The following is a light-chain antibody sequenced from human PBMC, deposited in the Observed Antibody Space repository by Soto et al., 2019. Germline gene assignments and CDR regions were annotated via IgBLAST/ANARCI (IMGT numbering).Light chain of an antibody. Sequence: QAVVTQAPSASGTPGQRVTISCSGSSSNIGRNSVSWYQQLPGMAPKLLIYSNTQRPSGVPDRFSGSKSGTSASLAISGLQSDDEADYYCAAWDDSLNGVVFGGGTKVTVL. J-gene: IGLJ2*01. CDR1: SSNIGRNS. CDR2: SNT. CDR3: AAWDDSLNGVV. V-gene: IGLV1-44*01.